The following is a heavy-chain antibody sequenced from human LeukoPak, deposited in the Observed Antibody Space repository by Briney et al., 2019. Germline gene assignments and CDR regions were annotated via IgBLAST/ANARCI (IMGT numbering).Heavy chain of an antibody. J-gene: IGHJ4*02. V-gene: IGHV3-49*04. D-gene: IGHD6-13*01. Sequence: GGSLRLSCTASGFTFGDYAMSWVRQAPGKGLKWVGFIRSKAYGGTTEYAASVKGRFTISRDDSKSIAYLQMNSLKTEDTAVYYCTRDLGAGIGDYWGQGTLVTVSS. CDR2: IRSKAYGGTT. CDR3: TRDLGAGIGDY. CDR1: GFTFGDYA.